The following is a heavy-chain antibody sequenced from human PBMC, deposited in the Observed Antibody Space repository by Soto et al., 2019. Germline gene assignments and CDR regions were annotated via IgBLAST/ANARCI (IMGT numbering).Heavy chain of an antibody. Sequence: QVQLVQSGAEEKKPGASVKVSCKASGYTFTSYAMHWVRQAPGQRLEWMGRINAGNGNTKYSQKIQGRVTITRDTSGCTAYMELSSLRSEVTAVYYYARGIVGVVAADLYWFDPWGQGTLVTVSS. CDR1: GYTFTSYA. J-gene: IGHJ5*02. CDR3: ARGIVGVVAADLYWFDP. CDR2: INAGNGNT. D-gene: IGHD2-15*01. V-gene: IGHV1-3*05.